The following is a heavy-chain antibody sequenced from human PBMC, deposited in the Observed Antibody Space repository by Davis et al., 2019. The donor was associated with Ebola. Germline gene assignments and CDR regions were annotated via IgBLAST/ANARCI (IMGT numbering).Heavy chain of an antibody. CDR2: ISAYNGNT. CDR1: GYTFTRYG. CDR3: ARAVTMVLPSGWFDP. D-gene: IGHD3-10*01. V-gene: IGHV1-18*01. J-gene: IGHJ5*02. Sequence: ASVKVSCKASGYTFTRYGISWLRQAPGQGLEWMGWISAYNGNTNYAQNLQGRVTLTTDKSTSTAYMEVRSLRYDDTAVYYCARAVTMVLPSGWFDPWGQGTLVTVSS.